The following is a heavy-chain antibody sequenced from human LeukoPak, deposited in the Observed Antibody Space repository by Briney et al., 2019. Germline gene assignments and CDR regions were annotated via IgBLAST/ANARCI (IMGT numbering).Heavy chain of an antibody. J-gene: IGHJ5*02. CDR2: IYYSGIT. V-gene: IGHV4-39*01. CDR1: GGSISSRSHY. D-gene: IGHD3-10*01. CDR3: ARYPMGFWFDP. Sequence: SETLSLTCTVSGGSISSRSHYWGWIPQPPGKGLVWIVRIYYSGITYYNPSLRSRVHISVDTSKTQFSLKLSSVADADTAVYYCARYPMGFWFDPWGQGTLVTVSS.